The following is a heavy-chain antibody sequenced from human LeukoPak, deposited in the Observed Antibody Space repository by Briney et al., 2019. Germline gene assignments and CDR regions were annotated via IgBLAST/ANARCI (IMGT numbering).Heavy chain of an antibody. J-gene: IGHJ4*02. CDR3: ARAIPPQVVVVPAATIDY. Sequence: GRSLRLSCAASGFTFSSYAMHWVRQAPGKGLEWVAVISYDGSNKYYADSVKGRFTISRDNSKNTLYLQMNSLRAEDTAVYYCARAIPPQVVVVPAATIDYWGQGTLVTVSS. V-gene: IGHV3-30-3*01. CDR1: GFTFSSYA. CDR2: ISYDGSNK. D-gene: IGHD2-2*01.